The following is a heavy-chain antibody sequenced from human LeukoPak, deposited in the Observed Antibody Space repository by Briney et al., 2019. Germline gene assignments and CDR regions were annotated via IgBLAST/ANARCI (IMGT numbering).Heavy chain of an antibody. V-gene: IGHV3-53*01. CDR3: ARDWEGGFDY. J-gene: IGHJ4*02. Sequence: GGSLRLSCVASGFTFSEYYMTWVRQAPGKGLEWVSVIYSGGNTYYADSVKGRFTISRDNSKNTLYLQMNSLRAEDTAVYYCARDWEGGFDYWGQGTLVTVSS. D-gene: IGHD1-26*01. CDR2: IYSGGNT. CDR1: GFTFSEYY.